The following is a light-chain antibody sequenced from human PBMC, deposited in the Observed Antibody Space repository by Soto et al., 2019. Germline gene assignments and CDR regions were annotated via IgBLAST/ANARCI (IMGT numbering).Light chain of an antibody. CDR3: QSYDSSLSAWV. CDR2: GNS. V-gene: IGLV1-40*01. Sequence: QAVVTQPPSVSGAPGQRVTISCTGSSSNIGAGHDVHWYQQLPGTAPKLLIYGNSNRPSGIPDRFSGSKSGTSASLAIAGLQAEDEADYYCQSYDSSLSAWVFGGGTKLTVL. J-gene: IGLJ3*02. CDR1: SSNIGAGHD.